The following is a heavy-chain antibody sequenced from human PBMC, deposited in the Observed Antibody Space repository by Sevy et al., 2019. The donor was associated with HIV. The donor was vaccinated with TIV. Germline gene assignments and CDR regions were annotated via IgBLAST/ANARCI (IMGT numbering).Heavy chain of an antibody. CDR2: IVPSFDLS. CDR1: GVTFSGYA. CDR3: ARPQRPSGYSSSGDAFDV. Sequence: ASVKVSCKASGVTFSGYAINWVRQTPGQGLEWMGWIVPSFDLSKSARKFQGRVTFTAEESTDTAYMKLSSLRSDDTAVYYCARPQRPSGYSSSGDAFDVWGQGTMVTVSS. V-gene: IGHV1-69*13. D-gene: IGHD6-13*01. J-gene: IGHJ3*01.